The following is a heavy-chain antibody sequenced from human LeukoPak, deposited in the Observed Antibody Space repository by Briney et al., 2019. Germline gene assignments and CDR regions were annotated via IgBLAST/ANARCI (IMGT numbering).Heavy chain of an antibody. CDR1: GYTFTGYY. Sequence: ASVKVSCKAPGYTFTGYYMHWVRQAPGQGLEWMGWINPNSGGTNYAQKFQGRVTMTRDTSISTAYMELSRLRSDDTAVYYCARDLDCSSTSCYTSDYYYYYGMDVWGQGTTVTVSS. D-gene: IGHD2-2*02. J-gene: IGHJ6*02. CDR2: INPNSGGT. V-gene: IGHV1-2*02. CDR3: ARDLDCSSTSCYTSDYYYYYGMDV.